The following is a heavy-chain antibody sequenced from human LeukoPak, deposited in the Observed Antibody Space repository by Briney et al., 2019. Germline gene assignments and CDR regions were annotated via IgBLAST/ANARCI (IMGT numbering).Heavy chain of an antibody. CDR1: GYTLTELS. CDR3: ARVNYYGSGILFDY. Sequence: ASVKVSCKVSGYTLTELSMHWVRQAPGKGLEWMGGFDPEDGETIYAQKFQGRVTITADESTSTAYMELSSLRSEDTAAYYCARVNYYGSGILFDYWGQGTLVTVSS. CDR2: FDPEDGET. D-gene: IGHD3-10*01. J-gene: IGHJ4*02. V-gene: IGHV1-24*01.